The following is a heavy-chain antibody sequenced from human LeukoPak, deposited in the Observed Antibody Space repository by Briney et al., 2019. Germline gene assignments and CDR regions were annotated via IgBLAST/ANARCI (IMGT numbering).Heavy chain of an antibody. CDR3: AASTGNKDFDD. Sequence: GGSRRLSCAVSGITVSSKYMSWVRQAPGKGLEWVSVIYSGGSTYYADSVKGRFTISRDTSRNTLYLQMNRLRAEDTALYCCAASTGNKDFDDWGQGTLVTVSS. CDR2: IYSGGST. J-gene: IGHJ4*02. V-gene: IGHV3-66*02. D-gene: IGHD2-8*02. CDR1: GITVSSKY.